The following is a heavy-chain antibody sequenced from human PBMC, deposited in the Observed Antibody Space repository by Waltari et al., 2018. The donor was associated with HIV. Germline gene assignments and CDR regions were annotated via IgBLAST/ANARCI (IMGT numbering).Heavy chain of an antibody. CDR1: GFTFSGHG. Sequence: EVQLVESGGDLIQPGGSLKLSCATSGFTFSGHGMNWVRQAPGKGLEWVSHINFDGRDIYYSDSVNGRFTVSRDNTKKSVYLQMNSLRVEDTAVYFCARDFEYASDYWGQGTLVTVSS. CDR3: ARDFEYASDY. V-gene: IGHV3-48*03. D-gene: IGHD2-2*01. CDR2: INFDGRDI. J-gene: IGHJ4*02.